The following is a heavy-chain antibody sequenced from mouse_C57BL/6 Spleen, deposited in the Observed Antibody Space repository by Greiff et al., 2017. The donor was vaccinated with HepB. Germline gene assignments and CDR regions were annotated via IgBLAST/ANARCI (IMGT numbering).Heavy chain of an antibody. CDR3: ARDYDYLY. CDR1: GYSITSGYY. Sequence: ESGPGLVKPSQSLSLTCSVTGYSITSGYYWNWIRQFPGNKLEWMGYISYDGSNNYNPSLKNRISITRDTSKNQFFLKLNSVTTEDTATYYCARDYDYLYWGQGTTLTVSS. D-gene: IGHD2-4*01. CDR2: ISYDGSN. V-gene: IGHV3-6*01. J-gene: IGHJ2*01.